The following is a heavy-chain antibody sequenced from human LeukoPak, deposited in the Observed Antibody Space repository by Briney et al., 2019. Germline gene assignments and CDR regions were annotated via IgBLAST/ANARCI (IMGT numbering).Heavy chain of an antibody. V-gene: IGHV3-7*01. D-gene: IGHD3-10*01. J-gene: IGHJ5*02. Sequence: PGGSLTLSCAASGFTFSTYWMSCVRQPPGKGLEWVANINKDGGQTYYVDSIRGRVTTSRDNAKNSLFLQMDSLTAEDTAVYYCARETYYSGSCPGGWFDLWGQGTLVTVSS. CDR3: ARETYYSGSCPGGWFDL. CDR2: INKDGGQT. CDR1: GFTFSTYW.